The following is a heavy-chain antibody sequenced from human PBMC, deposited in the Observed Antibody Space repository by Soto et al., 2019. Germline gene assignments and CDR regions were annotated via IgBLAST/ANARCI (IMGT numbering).Heavy chain of an antibody. CDR1: GHSISSGFYY. D-gene: IGHD5-12*01. CDR2: IYHTEST. V-gene: IGHV4-38-2*01. Sequence: SETLSLTCAVSGHSISSGFYYWGWVRQPPGKGLEWIGSIYHTESTYYNPSLKSRVTMSVDTSKNQLSLKLSSVAAADTAVHYCARYGYSYSAGFFDYWGQGTRVTV. CDR3: ARYGYSYSAGFFDY. J-gene: IGHJ4*02.